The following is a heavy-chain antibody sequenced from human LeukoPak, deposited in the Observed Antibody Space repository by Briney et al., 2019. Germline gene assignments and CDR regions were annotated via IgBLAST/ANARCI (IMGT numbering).Heavy chain of an antibody. J-gene: IGHJ4*02. D-gene: IGHD2-21*02. CDR2: IKQDGSEK. V-gene: IGHV3-7*01. Sequence: GGSLRLSCAASGFTFTNYWMNWVRQAPGKGLEWVANIKQDGSEKNYVDSLKGRFTISRDNAKNSLYLQMNSLRAEDTAVYYCASPPGPYCGGDCYSDYWGQGTLVTVSS. CDR1: GFTFTNYW. CDR3: ASPPGPYCGGDCYSDY.